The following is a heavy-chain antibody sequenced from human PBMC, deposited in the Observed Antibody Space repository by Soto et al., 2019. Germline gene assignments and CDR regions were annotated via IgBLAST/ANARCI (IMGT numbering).Heavy chain of an antibody. D-gene: IGHD2-15*01. J-gene: IGHJ4*02. Sequence: GDSLKISCKGSGYSFNSYWIGWVRQMPGKDLEWMGIIYPGDSDTRYSPSFQGQVTISADKSISTAYLQWSSLKASDTAMYYCARRYCSGGSCYLFDYWGRGTLVTVSS. CDR2: IYPGDSDT. CDR1: GYSFNSYW. V-gene: IGHV5-51*01. CDR3: ARRYCSGGSCYLFDY.